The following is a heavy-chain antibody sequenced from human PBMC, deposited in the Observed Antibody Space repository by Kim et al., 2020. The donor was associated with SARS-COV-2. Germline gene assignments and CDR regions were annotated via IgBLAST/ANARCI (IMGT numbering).Heavy chain of an antibody. CDR1: GGSISSYY. Sequence: SETLSLTCTVSGGSISSYYWSWIRQPPGKGLDWIGYIYYSGSTNYNPSLKSRVTISVDTSKNQFSLKLSSVTAADTAVYYCARNGVGGKIDYWGQGTLVTVSS. V-gene: IGHV4-59*13. J-gene: IGHJ4*02. CDR2: IYYSGST. CDR3: ARNGVGGKIDY. D-gene: IGHD3-16*01.